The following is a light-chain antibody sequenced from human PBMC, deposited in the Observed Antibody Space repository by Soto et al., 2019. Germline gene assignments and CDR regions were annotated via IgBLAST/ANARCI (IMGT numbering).Light chain of an antibody. J-gene: IGKJ2*01. CDR1: QSVSSSY. V-gene: IGKV3-20*01. CDR3: QQDGSSPPYT. CDR2: GAS. Sequence: EIVLTQSPGTLSLSPGERATLSCRASQSVSSSYLAWYQQKPGQAPRLLIYGASSRATGIPDRFSSSGSGRDFTLNISSLEPEDLAVYYCQQDGSSPPYTFGQGTKLEIK.